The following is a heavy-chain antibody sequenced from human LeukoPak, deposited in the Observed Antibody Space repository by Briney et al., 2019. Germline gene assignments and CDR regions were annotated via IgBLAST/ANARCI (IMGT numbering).Heavy chain of an antibody. V-gene: IGHV3-30-3*01. D-gene: IGHD2-21*01. CDR2: ISYDGSNK. CDR1: GFTFSSYA. CDR3: ARDSGPPYSPPQHFDY. J-gene: IGHJ4*02. Sequence: GGSLRLSCAASGFTFSSYAMHWVRQAPGKGLEWVAVISYDGSNKYYADSVKGRFTISRDNSKNTLYLQMNSLRAEDTAVYYCARDSGPPYSPPQHFDYWGQGTLVTVSS.